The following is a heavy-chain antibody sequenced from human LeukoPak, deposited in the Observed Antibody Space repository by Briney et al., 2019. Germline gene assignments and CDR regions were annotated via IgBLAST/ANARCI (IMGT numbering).Heavy chain of an antibody. Sequence: GASVNVSCKASGYTFTGHYMHWVRQAPGQGLEWMGWINPTSGGTNYPQKFQGRVTMTRDTSISTAYMELSSLRSDDTAVYFSARDGGFDIWGQGTMVTVSS. CDR2: INPTSGGT. CDR3: ARDGGFDI. V-gene: IGHV1-2*02. J-gene: IGHJ3*02. CDR1: GYTFTGHY. D-gene: IGHD3-10*01.